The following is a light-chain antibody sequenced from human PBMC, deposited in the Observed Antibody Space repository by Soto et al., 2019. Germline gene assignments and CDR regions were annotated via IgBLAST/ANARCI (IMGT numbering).Light chain of an antibody. Sequence: EIVMTQSPDTLSVSPVEGATLSCMVSQSIRSNLAWYQQRPGQAPRLLMYGASTRADGIPARFSGSRSGAEFTLTISSLQSEDFAVYYCQHYVTWPLTFGGGTKVDIK. CDR2: GAS. V-gene: IGKV3-15*01. CDR1: QSIRSN. CDR3: QHYVTWPLT. J-gene: IGKJ4*01.